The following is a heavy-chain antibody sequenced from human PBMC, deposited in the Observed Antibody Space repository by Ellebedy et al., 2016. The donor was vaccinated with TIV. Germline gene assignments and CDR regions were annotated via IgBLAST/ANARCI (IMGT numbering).Heavy chain of an antibody. J-gene: IGHJ3*01. D-gene: IGHD6-19*01. CDR3: ARGPYSSGHCDAFDV. CDR1: GFTFSSHW. CDR2: ISFDGRAV. V-gene: IGHV3-30*03. Sequence: GGSLRLXXAASGFTFSSHWMTWVRQAPGWGLDWVAGISFDGRAVHYADPVKGRFTISRDNSKNTLSLQMNSLRGEDSAIYYCARGPYSSGHCDAFDVWGRGTAVTVSS.